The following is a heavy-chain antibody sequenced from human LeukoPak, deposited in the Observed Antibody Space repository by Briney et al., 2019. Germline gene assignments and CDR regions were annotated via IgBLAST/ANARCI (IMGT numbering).Heavy chain of an antibody. J-gene: IGHJ4*02. D-gene: IGHD1-26*01. V-gene: IGHV3-48*02. CDR3: ARGPRWELPHYFDY. CDR2: ISSSSTNI. CDR1: GFTFSSYS. Sequence: LPGGSLRLSCAASGFTFSSYSMNWVRQAPGKGLEWVSYISSSSTNIYYADSVKGRFTISRDNAKNSLYLQMNSLRDEDTAAYYCARGPRWELPHYFDYWGQGTLVTVSS.